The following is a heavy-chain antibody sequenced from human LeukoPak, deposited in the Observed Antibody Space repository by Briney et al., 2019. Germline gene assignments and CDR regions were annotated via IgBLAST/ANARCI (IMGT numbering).Heavy chain of an antibody. J-gene: IGHJ4*02. D-gene: IGHD1-26*01. CDR3: ARDEGELLFGLGY. Sequence: PGGSLRLSCAASGFTFSSYWMHWVLQATGKGLVWVTRINSDGSSTAYADPVKGRFTISRDNAKNTLYLQMNSLRAEDTAVYYCARDEGELLFGLGYWGQGTLVTVSS. CDR1: GFTFSSYW. CDR2: INSDGSST. V-gene: IGHV3-74*01.